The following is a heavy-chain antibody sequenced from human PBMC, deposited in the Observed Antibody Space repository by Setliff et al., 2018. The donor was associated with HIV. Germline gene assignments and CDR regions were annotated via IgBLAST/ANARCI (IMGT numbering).Heavy chain of an antibody. Sequence: GGSLRLSCAASGFTFSSYAMSWVRQAPGKGLVWVSRINSDGSSTSYADSVKGRFTISRDNAKNTLYLQMNSLRSEDTAVYYCARPIYGSSSRGFRPQEYYYYGMDVWGQGTTVTVSS. D-gene: IGHD6-6*01. J-gene: IGHJ6*02. CDR2: INSDGSST. CDR1: GFTFSSYA. CDR3: ARPIYGSSSRGFRPQEYYYYGMDV. V-gene: IGHV3-74*01.